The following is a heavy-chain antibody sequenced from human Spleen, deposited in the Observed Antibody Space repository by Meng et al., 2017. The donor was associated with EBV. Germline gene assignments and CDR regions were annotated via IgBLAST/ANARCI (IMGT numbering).Heavy chain of an antibody. Sequence: QVQLQQWGAGMLKPSETLSLTCSRYGGSLSGYYWSWIRQPTGKGLQWIGEINDSGKTTYNPSLKSRVTMSVDMSTLQFSLNLTSVTAADTAVYYCARGPGDYLVLDWFDPWGQGTLVTVSS. V-gene: IGHV4-34*01. J-gene: IGHJ5*02. CDR3: ARGPGDYLVLDWFDP. CDR1: GGSLSGYY. CDR2: INDSGKT. D-gene: IGHD4-17*01.